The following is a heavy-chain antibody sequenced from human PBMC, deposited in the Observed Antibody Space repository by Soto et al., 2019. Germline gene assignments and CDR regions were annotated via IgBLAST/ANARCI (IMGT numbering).Heavy chain of an antibody. Sequence: PSETLSLTCTVPDGSISNFYWSWIRQPPGKGLEWIGYISSSGNTNYNPSLKSRVSISVDTSKNQFSLNLTSVTAADTAVYYCARAPMVLTRSYFDSWGQGTPVTVS. J-gene: IGHJ4*02. V-gene: IGHV4-59*01. D-gene: IGHD3-22*01. CDR2: ISSSGNT. CDR3: ARAPMVLTRSYFDS. CDR1: DGSISNFY.